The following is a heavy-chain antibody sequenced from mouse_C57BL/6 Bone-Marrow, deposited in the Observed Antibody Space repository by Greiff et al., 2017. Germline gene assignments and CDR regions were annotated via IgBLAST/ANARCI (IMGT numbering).Heavy chain of an antibody. D-gene: IGHD2-12*01. CDR1: GYTFTDYN. J-gene: IGHJ2*01. Sequence: VQLQHSGPEPVKPGASVKIPCKASGYTFTDYNMDWVKQSHGKSLEWIGDINPNNGGTIYNQKFKGKATLTVDKSSSTAYMELRSLTSEDTAVYYCARGSYYVFDYWGQGTTLTVSS. CDR3: ARGSYYVFDY. CDR2: INPNNGGT. V-gene: IGHV1-18*01.